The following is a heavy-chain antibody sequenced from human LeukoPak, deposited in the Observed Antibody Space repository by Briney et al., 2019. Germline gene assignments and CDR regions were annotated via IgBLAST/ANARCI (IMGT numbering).Heavy chain of an antibody. CDR1: GYTLTSYD. J-gene: IGHJ5*02. D-gene: IGHD4-23*01. Sequence: GASVKVSCKASGYTLTSYDINWVRQATGQGLEWMGWMNPNSGNTGYAQKFQGRVTMTRNTSISTAYMELSSLRSQDTAVYYCARQTTVVRNWFDPWGQGTLVTVSS. CDR3: ARQTTVVRNWFDP. V-gene: IGHV1-8*01. CDR2: MNPNSGNT.